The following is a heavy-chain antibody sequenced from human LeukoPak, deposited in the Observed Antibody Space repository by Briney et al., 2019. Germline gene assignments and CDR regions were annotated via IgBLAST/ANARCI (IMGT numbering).Heavy chain of an antibody. CDR3: GDDSSGYYAY. D-gene: IGHD3-22*01. V-gene: IGHV3-21*01. J-gene: IGHJ4*02. Sequence: GGSLRLSCAASGFTFSSYTVNWVRQAPGKGLEWVSSISSSSSYIYYADSVKGRFTISRDNAKNSLYLQMNNLRAEDTAVYYCGDDSSGYYAYWGQGTLVTVSS. CDR1: GFTFSSYT. CDR2: ISSSSSYI.